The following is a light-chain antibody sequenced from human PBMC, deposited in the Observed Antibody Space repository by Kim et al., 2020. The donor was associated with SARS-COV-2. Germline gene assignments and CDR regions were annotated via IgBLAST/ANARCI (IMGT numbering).Light chain of an antibody. CDR3: SSYAGSNNFVV. CDR1: SSDIGGYNY. CDR2: EVS. J-gene: IGLJ2*01. V-gene: IGLV2-8*01. Sequence: QSVTISFTGTSSDIGGYNYVSWYQQHPGKVPKLMIYEVSKRPSGVPDRFSGSKSDNTASLTVSGLQAEDEADYYCSSYAGSNNFVVFGGGTQLTVL.